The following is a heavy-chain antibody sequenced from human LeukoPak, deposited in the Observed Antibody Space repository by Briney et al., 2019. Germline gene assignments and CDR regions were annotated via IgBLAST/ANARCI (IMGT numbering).Heavy chain of an antibody. J-gene: IGHJ6*02. D-gene: IGHD2-15*01. CDR3: AKGGHPTRYYYGMDV. CDR2: INWNSGNI. V-gene: IGHV3-9*01. Sequence: GGSLRLSCAGAGFTFDDSVMHWVRQAPGKGLEWVSTINWNSGNIGYADSVKGRFTISRDNAKNSLFLQMNSLRTEDAALYYCAKGGHPTRYYYGMDVWGQGTTVTVSS. CDR1: GFTFDDSV.